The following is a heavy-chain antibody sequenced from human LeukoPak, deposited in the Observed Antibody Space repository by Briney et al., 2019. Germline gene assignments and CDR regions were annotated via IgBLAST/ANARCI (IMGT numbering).Heavy chain of an antibody. V-gene: IGHV4-34*01. CDR2: INHSGST. CDR1: GGSFSGYY. Sequence: PSETLSLTCAVYGGSFSGYYWSWIRQPPGKGLEWIGEINHSGSTNYNPSLKSRVTISVDTSKNQFSLKLSSVTAADTAVYYCARGANPNRGYSSSSGQFDYWGQGTLVTVSS. J-gene: IGHJ4*02. D-gene: IGHD6-6*01. CDR3: ARGANPNRGYSSSSGQFDY.